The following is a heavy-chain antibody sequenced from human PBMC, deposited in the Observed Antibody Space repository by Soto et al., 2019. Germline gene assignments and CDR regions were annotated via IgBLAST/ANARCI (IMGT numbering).Heavy chain of an antibody. J-gene: IGHJ6*02. Sequence: GGSLRLSCAASGFTFSSYEMNWVRQAPGKGLEWVSYISTRGSTKYYADSVKGRFTISRDDAKNSLYLQMNSLRVEDTAVYYCASDLVGASDSYGLDVWGQGTPVTVSS. CDR1: GFTFSSYE. CDR2: ISTRGSTK. V-gene: IGHV3-48*03. D-gene: IGHD1-26*01. CDR3: ASDLVGASDSYGLDV.